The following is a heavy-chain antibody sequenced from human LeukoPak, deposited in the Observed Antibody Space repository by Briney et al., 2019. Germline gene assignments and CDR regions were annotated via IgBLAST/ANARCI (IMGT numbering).Heavy chain of an antibody. CDR1: GFTFSSYS. D-gene: IGHD1-1*01. J-gene: IGHJ6*04. CDR2: ISSSSSTI. Sequence: PGGSLRLSCAASGFTFSSYSMNWVRQAPGKGLEWVSYISSSSSTIYYADSVKGRFTISRDNAKNSLYLQMNSLRAEDTAVYYCARDSQTGTWEMDVWGKGTTVTVSS. CDR3: ARDSQTGTWEMDV. V-gene: IGHV3-48*01.